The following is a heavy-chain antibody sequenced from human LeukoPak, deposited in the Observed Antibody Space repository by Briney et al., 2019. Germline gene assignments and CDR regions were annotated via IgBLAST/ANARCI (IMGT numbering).Heavy chain of an antibody. J-gene: IGHJ6*02. Sequence: QPGGSLRLSCAASGFTVSSNYMSWVRQAPGKGLEWVSVIYSGGSTYYADSVKGRFTISRDNSKNTLYLQMNSLRAEDTAAYYCARDSLNYYDSSGYHYRNYYYYGMDVWGQGTTVTVSS. CDR2: IYSGGST. D-gene: IGHD3-22*01. V-gene: IGHV3-53*01. CDR3: ARDSLNYYDSSGYHYRNYYYYGMDV. CDR1: GFTVSSNY.